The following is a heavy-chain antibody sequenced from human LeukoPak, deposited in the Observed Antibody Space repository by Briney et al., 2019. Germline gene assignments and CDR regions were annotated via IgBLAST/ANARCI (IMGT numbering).Heavy chain of an antibody. Sequence: GGSLRLSCAASGFTFSSYGMSWVRQAPGKGLEWVSAISGSGGSTYYADSVKGRFTVSRDNSKNTLYLQMNSLRAEDTAVYYCAREGRMGYSYGHDAFDIWGQGTMVTVSS. V-gene: IGHV3-23*01. CDR1: GFTFSSYG. CDR3: AREGRMGYSYGHDAFDI. J-gene: IGHJ3*02. CDR2: ISGSGGST. D-gene: IGHD5-18*01.